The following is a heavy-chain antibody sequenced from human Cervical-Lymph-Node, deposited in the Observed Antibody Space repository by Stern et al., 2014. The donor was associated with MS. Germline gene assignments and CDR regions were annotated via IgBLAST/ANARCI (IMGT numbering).Heavy chain of an antibody. CDR1: GFTFTSSA. D-gene: IGHD3-22*01. CDR3: AAEPMYYSDSVGAFDI. V-gene: IGHV1-58*01. CDR2: IVVGSGKT. J-gene: IGHJ3*02. Sequence: QLVQSGPEVKKPGTSVKVSCKASGFTFTSSAVQWVRQARGQRLEWIGWIVVGSGKTNYEKKIQERVTITRDMSTSIAYMELSSLRSEDTAVYYCAAEPMYYSDSVGAFDIWGQGTMVTVSS.